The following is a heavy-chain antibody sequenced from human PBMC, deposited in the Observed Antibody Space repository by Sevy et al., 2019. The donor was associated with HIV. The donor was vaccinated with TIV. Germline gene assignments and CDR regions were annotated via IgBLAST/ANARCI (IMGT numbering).Heavy chain of an antibody. V-gene: IGHV4-4*09. CDR1: DDSINSYY. D-gene: IGHD2-2*01. J-gene: IGHJ4*02. CDR2: IYHNIGST. CDR3: ARGAVVIGTAATPVLDF. Sequence: SETLSLTCSVSDDSINSYYWSWIRQPPGKGLEWIGYIYHNIGSTSYNPSLTSRVTISVATSKNQFSLKLTSVTAADTAVYYCARGAVVIGTAATPVLDFWGQGSLVTVSS.